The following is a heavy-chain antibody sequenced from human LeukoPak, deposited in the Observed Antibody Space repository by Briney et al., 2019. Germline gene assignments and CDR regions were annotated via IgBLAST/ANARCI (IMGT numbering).Heavy chain of an antibody. CDR3: ARDRRSVAAAGIIFDP. D-gene: IGHD6-13*01. Sequence: ASVKVSCKASGYTFTSYGISWVRQAPGQGLEWMGWISAYNGNTNYAQKLQGGVTMTTDTSTSIAYMELRSLRSDDTAVYYCARDRRSVAAAGIIFDPWGQGTLVTVSS. CDR2: ISAYNGNT. J-gene: IGHJ5*02. V-gene: IGHV1-18*01. CDR1: GYTFTSYG.